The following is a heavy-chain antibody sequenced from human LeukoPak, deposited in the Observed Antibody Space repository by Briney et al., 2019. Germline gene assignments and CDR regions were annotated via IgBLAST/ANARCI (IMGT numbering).Heavy chain of an antibody. J-gene: IGHJ4*02. CDR1: GGSISSHY. CDR3: ARVKYDFWSGYLGTQHGYYFDY. D-gene: IGHD3-3*01. V-gene: IGHV4-59*11. Sequence: SEALSLICTVSGGSISSHYWSWIRQSPGKGLECIGSIRYSGGTYYNPSLKSRVTISVDTSRNQLSLNLSSVTAADTAVYYCARVKYDFWSGYLGTQHGYYFDYWGQGTLVTVSS. CDR2: IRYSGGT.